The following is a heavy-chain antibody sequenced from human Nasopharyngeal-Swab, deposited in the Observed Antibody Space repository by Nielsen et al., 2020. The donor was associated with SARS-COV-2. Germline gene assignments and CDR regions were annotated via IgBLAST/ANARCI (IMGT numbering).Heavy chain of an antibody. Sequence: VREAPGKGLEWVSAISGSGGSTYYADSVKGRFTISRDNSKNTLYLQMNSLRAEDTAVYYCAKEPFYDFWSGYYWDYWSQGTLVTVSS. V-gene: IGHV3-23*01. D-gene: IGHD3-3*01. J-gene: IGHJ4*02. CDR3: AKEPFYDFWSGYYWDY. CDR2: ISGSGGST.